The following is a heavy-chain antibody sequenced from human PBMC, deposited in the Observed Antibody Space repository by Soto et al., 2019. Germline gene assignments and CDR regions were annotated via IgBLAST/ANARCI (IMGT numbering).Heavy chain of an antibody. Sequence: QVQLQESGPGLVKPSETLSLTCTVSGGSIRPYYWSWIRQPPGKGLEWIGYIYYTGSTNYISSLKSRVTKSLDTSKNQFSLKLNSVTAADTALYYCARGSPMSSSFPLDSWGQGTLVAVSS. V-gene: IGHV4-59*01. CDR2: IYYTGST. J-gene: IGHJ4*02. CDR1: GGSIRPYY. CDR3: ARGSPMSSSFPLDS. D-gene: IGHD6-6*01.